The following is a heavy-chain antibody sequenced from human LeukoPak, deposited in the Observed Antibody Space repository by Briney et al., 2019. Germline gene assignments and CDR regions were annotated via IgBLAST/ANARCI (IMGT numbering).Heavy chain of an antibody. V-gene: IGHV3-48*03. CDR1: GFTFSNYE. CDR3: ARRTYYMDV. CDR2: ISSSGNTI. J-gene: IGHJ6*03. Sequence: GGSLRLSCAASGFTFSNYEMNWVRQAPGKGLEWVSYISSSGNTIYDADSVKGRFTISRDNAKNSLYLQMNSLRAEDTAVYYCARRTYYMDVWGKGTTVTISS.